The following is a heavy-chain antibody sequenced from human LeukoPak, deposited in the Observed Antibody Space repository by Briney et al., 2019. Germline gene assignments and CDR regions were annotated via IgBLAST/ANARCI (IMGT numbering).Heavy chain of an antibody. J-gene: IGHJ4*02. V-gene: IGHV4-39*01. CDR3: SRGERWLRYFDY. D-gene: IGHD6-19*01. CDR2: IYYSGST. Sequence: SETLSLTCTVSGGSISSSSYYWGWIRQPPGKGREWIGSIYYSGSTYYNPSLKSRVTISVDTSKNQFSLKLSSVTAADTAVYYCSRGERWLRYFDYWGQGTLVTVSS. CDR1: GGSISSSSYY.